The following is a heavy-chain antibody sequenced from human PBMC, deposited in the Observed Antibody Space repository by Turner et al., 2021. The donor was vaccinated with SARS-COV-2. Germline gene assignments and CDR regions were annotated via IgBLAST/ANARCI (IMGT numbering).Heavy chain of an antibody. Sequence: QVQLVQSGAEVRKPGASVKVSCKVSGYTLTELSMHWVRQAPGKGLEWMGGLDPEDAETIYAQKFQGRVTMTEDTSADTAYMELSSLRSEDTAVYYCATGYAYCGGDCSIDYWGQGTLVTVSS. V-gene: IGHV1-24*01. J-gene: IGHJ4*02. CDR2: LDPEDAET. CDR1: GYTLTELS. D-gene: IGHD2-21*02. CDR3: ATGYAYCGGDCSIDY.